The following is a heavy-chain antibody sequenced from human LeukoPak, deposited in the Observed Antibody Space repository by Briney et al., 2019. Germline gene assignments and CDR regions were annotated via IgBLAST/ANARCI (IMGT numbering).Heavy chain of an antibody. CDR2: INPNSGGT. Sequence: ASVKVSCKASGYTFTGYYMHWVRQAPGQGLEWMGWINPNSGGTNYAQKFQGRVAMTRDTSISTAYMELSRLRSDDTAVYYCARVKGYCSGGSCYLPPALDYWGQGTLVTVSS. J-gene: IGHJ4*02. CDR3: ARVKGYCSGGSCYLPPALDY. D-gene: IGHD2-15*01. V-gene: IGHV1-2*02. CDR1: GYTFTGYY.